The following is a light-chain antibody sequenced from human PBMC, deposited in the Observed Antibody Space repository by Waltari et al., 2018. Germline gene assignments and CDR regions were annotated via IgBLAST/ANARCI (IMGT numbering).Light chain of an antibody. CDR2: AAS. J-gene: IGKJ1*01. CDR1: QSVSKY. CDR3: QNHERLPAT. V-gene: IGKV3D-20*02. Sequence: EVVLTQSPDTLSLSPGERATLSCRASQSVSKYLAWYQQRPGQAPRLLIYAASTRATGVPDRFSGSGFGTDFSLTISRLEPEDFAVYYCQNHERLPATFGQGTKVEIK.